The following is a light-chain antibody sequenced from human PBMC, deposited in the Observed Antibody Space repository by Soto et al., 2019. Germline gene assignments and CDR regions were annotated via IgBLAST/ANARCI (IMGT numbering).Light chain of an antibody. CDR3: KSYDSSLSGVV. Sequence: QSVLTQPPAVSGPPGQSVTISCTVSSSNIGAGYDVHWYQQLPGTAPKLLIYGNSNRPSGVPDRFSGSKSGTSASLAITGLQADDEADYYCKSYDSSLSGVVCGGGTQLTVL. V-gene: IGLV1-40*01. J-gene: IGLJ2*01. CDR2: GNS. CDR1: SSNIGAGYD.